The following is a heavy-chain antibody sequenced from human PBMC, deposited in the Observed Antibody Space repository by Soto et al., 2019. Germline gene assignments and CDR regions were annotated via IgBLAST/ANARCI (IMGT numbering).Heavy chain of an antibody. V-gene: IGHV3-30*03. CDR1: GFTFSNYG. J-gene: IGHJ4*02. D-gene: IGHD5-18*01. CDR2: ISFDGSNK. CDR3: AMFLRDVDPAMIPGAY. Sequence: QVELVESGGGVVQPGGSLRLSCAASGFTFSNYGLHWVRQAPGKGLELAAVISFDGSNKYYADSMKGRFTVSRDNSKNTLYLQMTSLRTEDTARYYCAMFLRDVDPAMIPGAYWGQGALVTVSS.